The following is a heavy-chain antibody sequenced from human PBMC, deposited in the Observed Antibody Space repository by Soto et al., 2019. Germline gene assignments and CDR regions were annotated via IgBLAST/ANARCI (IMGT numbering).Heavy chain of an antibody. D-gene: IGHD3-10*01. CDR3: ARDYRAAYYGSGSYLGAYYYYGMDV. Sequence: SETLSLTCTVSGGSISSGGYYWSWIRQHPGKGLEWIGYIYYSGSTYYNPSLKSRVTISVDTSKNQFSLKLSSVTAADTDVYYCARDYRAAYYGSGSYLGAYYYYGMDVWGQGTTVTVSS. J-gene: IGHJ6*02. CDR1: GGSISSGGYY. CDR2: IYYSGST. V-gene: IGHV4-31*03.